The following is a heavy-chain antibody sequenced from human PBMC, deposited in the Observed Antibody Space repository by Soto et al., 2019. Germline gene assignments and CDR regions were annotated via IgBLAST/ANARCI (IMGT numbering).Heavy chain of an antibody. CDR1: GGSFSGYY. CDR3: ARGDYDFWTPVSYYYYGMDV. Sequence: SETLSLTCAVYGGSFSGYYWSWIRQPPGKGLEWIGEINHSGSTNYNPSLKSRVTISVDTSKNQFSLKLSSVTAADTAVYYCARGDYDFWTPVSYYYYGMDVWGQGTTVTVSS. CDR2: INHSGST. J-gene: IGHJ6*02. V-gene: IGHV4-34*01. D-gene: IGHD3-3*01.